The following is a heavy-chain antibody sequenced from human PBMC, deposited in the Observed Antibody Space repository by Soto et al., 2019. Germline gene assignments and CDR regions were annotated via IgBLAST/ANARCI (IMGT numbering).Heavy chain of an antibody. CDR2: IYEAGTT. CDR1: GASISRTGFH. J-gene: IGHJ4*02. CDR3: ATRGWGHTFDY. V-gene: IGHV4-39*02. Sequence: NPSVTLSLPGAVSGASISRTGFHWGWIRQPPGQGLGWIGSIYEAGTTFYNSPLKRRVTISAATSKHHFSLQLSSVTAADTAVHSGATRGWGHTFDYWGQGTLVTASS. D-gene: IGHD3-16*01.